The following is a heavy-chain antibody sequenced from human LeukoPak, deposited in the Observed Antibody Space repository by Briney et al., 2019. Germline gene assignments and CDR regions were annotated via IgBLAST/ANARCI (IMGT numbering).Heavy chain of an antibody. CDR3: ARGVTNIAVGDY. Sequence: PGGSVRLSCAASGFTVSNNYMNWVRQAPGKGLEWVSIIYSSGNTYYADSVEGRFTISRDNSKNMVYLQMNSLRAEDTAVYCCARGVTNIAVGDYWGQGTLVTVSS. CDR2: IYSSGNT. V-gene: IGHV3-53*01. D-gene: IGHD6-19*01. CDR1: GFTVSNNY. J-gene: IGHJ4*02.